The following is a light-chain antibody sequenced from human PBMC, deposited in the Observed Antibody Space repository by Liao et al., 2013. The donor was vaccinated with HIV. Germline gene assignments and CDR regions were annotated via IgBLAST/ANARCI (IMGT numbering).Light chain of an antibody. CDR1: NIGIKS. J-gene: IGLJ3*02. CDR2: YDS. V-gene: IGLV3-21*04. Sequence: SYVLTQPPSVSVAPGKTARITCGGNNIGIKSVHWYQQKPGQAPVVVIYYDSDRPAGIPERFSGSNSGKMATLTISRVEAGDEADYYCQVWDSTSDSRVFGGGTKLTVL. CDR3: QVWDSTSDSRV.